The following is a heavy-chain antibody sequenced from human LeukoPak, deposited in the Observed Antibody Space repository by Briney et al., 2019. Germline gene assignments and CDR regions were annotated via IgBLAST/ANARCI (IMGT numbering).Heavy chain of an antibody. D-gene: IGHD5-18*01. Sequence: GGSLRLSCVASGFXFRNYGIHWVRQAPGEGLEWVAHISSDGSSDYYADSVKGRFTISRDNSKNTLYLQMNSLRPEDTALYYCATRAYSYGSFDYWGQGTLVTVSS. CDR3: ATRAYSYGSFDY. J-gene: IGHJ4*02. CDR2: ISSDGSSD. V-gene: IGHV3-30*03. CDR1: GFXFRNYG.